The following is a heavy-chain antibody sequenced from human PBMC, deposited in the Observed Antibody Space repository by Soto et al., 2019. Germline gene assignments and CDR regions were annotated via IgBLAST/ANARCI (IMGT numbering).Heavy chain of an antibody. Sequence: QITLKESGPTLVKPTQTLTLTCTFSGFSLSTSGVAVGWIRQPPGKALEWLALIYWDDDKRYRPSLKSRLTITQDTSKNQVVLTMTNMDPVDTGTYYCSQMRTYFGSGRHAFDIWGQGTMVTVSS. J-gene: IGHJ3*02. CDR1: GFSLSTSGVA. CDR2: IYWDDDK. V-gene: IGHV2-5*02. CDR3: SQMRTYFGSGRHAFDI. D-gene: IGHD3-10*01.